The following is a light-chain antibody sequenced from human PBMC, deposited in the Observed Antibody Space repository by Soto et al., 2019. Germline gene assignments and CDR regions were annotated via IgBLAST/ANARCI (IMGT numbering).Light chain of an antibody. CDR2: DTT. Sequence: QAVVTQDPSLTVSPGGKVTLTCGSSTGAVTSGHYPYWFQQKPGQAPRTLIYDTTKKYSWTPARFSGSFLGGKAALTLSGAQPEDEAEYYCLLFYSGARIFGRGTKLTVL. J-gene: IGLJ2*01. CDR1: TGAVTSGHY. CDR3: LLFYSGARI. V-gene: IGLV7-46*01.